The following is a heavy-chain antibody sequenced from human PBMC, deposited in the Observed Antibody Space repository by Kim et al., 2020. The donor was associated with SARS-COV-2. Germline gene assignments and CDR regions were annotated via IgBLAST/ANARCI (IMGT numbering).Heavy chain of an antibody. CDR1: GFIFINHE. CDR2: IDPTGTTR. J-gene: IGHJ3*01. Sequence: GGSLRLSCAASGFIFINHEMNWVRQAPGKGLEWISYIDPTGTTRFYADSVKGRFTISRDNAKSSVYLQINSLRPDDTAVYFCVRDDSFRDTSNSKDAFDLWGQGTLVTVSS. D-gene: IGHD2-21*01. V-gene: IGHV3-48*03. CDR3: VRDDSFRDTSNSKDAFDL.